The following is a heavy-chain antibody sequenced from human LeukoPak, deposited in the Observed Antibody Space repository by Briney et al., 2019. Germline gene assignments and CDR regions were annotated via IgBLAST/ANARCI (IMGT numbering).Heavy chain of an antibody. J-gene: IGHJ5*02. D-gene: IGHD3-16*01. CDR2: IYHSGST. V-gene: IGHV4-39*07. CDR3: TGGAHYWFDP. CDR1: GGSISSSSYY. Sequence: SETLSLTCTVSGGSISSSSYYWGWIRQPPGKGLEWIGSIYHSGSTNYNPSLKSRVTISVDKSKNQFSLKLSSVTAADTAVYYCTGGAHYWFDPWGQGTLVTVSS.